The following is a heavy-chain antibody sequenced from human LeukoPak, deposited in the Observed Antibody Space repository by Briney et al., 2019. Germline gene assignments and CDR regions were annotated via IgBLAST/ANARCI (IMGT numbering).Heavy chain of an antibody. J-gene: IGHJ6*04. V-gene: IGHV3-53*01. D-gene: IGHD6-13*01. CDR1: GFTVSSNY. CDR2: IYSGGST. Sequence: GGSLRLSCAASGFTVSSNYMSWVRQAPGKGLEWVSVIYSGGSTYYADSVKGRFTISRDNSKNTLYLQMNSLRAEDTAVYYCARDVVTAAAGSHYYYGMDVWGKGTTVTVSS. CDR3: ARDVVTAAAGSHYYYGMDV.